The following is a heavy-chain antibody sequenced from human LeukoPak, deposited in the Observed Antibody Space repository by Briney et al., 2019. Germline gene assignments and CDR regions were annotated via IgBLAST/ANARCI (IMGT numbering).Heavy chain of an antibody. D-gene: IGHD4-11*01. V-gene: IGHV3-7*01. CDR3: ARLMGGVTTCDY. J-gene: IGHJ4*02. Sequence: PGGSLRLSCAASGSIFSSYWMSWVRQAPGKGLEWVASMRPDGSEDYCMDSVKGRFTISRDNAENSLYLQMNSLRAEDTAVYYCARLMGGVTTCDYWGQGTLVTVSS. CDR2: MRPDGSED. CDR1: GSIFSSYW.